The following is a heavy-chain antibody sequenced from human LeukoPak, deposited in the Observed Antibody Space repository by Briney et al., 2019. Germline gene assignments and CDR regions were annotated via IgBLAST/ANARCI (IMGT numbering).Heavy chain of an antibody. CDR3: ARDSWWDGSKTFSDWFGP. J-gene: IGHJ5*02. CDR1: GGPIGSYY. D-gene: IGHD3-10*01. CDR2: IVYTGRT. V-gene: IGHV4-59*01. Sequence: SETLSLTCTVSGGPIGSYYWSWVRQPPEKGLEWIGNIVYTGRTNYNPSPKSRVTMSIDTSKNQFSLRLNSVTAADTAVYYCARDSWWDGSKTFSDWFGPWGQGTLVTVSS.